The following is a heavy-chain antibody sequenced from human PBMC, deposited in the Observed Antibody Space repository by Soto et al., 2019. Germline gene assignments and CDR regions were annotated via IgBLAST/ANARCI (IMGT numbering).Heavy chain of an antibody. Sequence: QLQLQESGPGLVKPSETLSLTCTVSGGSISSSSYYWGWIRQPPGKGLEWIGSIYYSGSTYYNPSLKSRVTISVDTSKNQFSLKLSSVTAADTAVYYCARQQVAVAGPPGWFDPWGQGTLVTVSS. CDR2: IYYSGST. CDR1: GGSISSSSYY. V-gene: IGHV4-39*01. D-gene: IGHD6-19*01. CDR3: ARQQVAVAGPPGWFDP. J-gene: IGHJ5*02.